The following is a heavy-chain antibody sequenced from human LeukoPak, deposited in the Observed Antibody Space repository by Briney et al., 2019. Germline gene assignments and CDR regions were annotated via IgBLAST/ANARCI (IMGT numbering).Heavy chain of an antibody. V-gene: IGHV1-69*04. CDR3: ARGTTNFDY. D-gene: IGHD1-7*01. CDR1: GGTFISYA. J-gene: IGHJ4*02. CDR2: IIPILGVG. Sequence: SVKVSCKASGGTFISYAISWVRQAPGQGLEWMGRIIPILGVGNYAQKFQGRVTITADKSTSTVYMELTSLTSEDTAVYYCARGTTNFDYWGQGTLATVSS.